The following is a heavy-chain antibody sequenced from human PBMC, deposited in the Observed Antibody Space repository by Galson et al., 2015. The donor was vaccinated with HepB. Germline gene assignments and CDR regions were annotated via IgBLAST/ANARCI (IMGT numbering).Heavy chain of an antibody. CDR3: ARDRLNDDSRTRWFDP. D-gene: IGHD1-1*01. Sequence: SLRLSCAASGFTFSSYSMNWVRQAPGKGLEWLPYISTSGTNINYADSVKGRFTISRDNAKRSVFLQMNSLRDEDTAIYYCARDRLNDDSRTRWFDPWGQGTRVTVSS. CDR2: ISTSGTNI. V-gene: IGHV3-48*02. J-gene: IGHJ5*02. CDR1: GFTFSSYS.